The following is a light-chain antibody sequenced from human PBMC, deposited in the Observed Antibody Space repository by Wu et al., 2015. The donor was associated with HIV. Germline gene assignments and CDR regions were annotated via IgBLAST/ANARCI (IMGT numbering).Light chain of an antibody. J-gene: IGKJ1*01. Sequence: EVVMTQSPATLSVSPGERAILSCRASQSVGTNLAWYQQKPGQAPRLLLYGVSTRATGIPARFSGSGSGTEFTLTISTMQSEDFAVYYCQQYDNWPPWTFGQGTKVEIK. CDR1: QSVGTN. CDR3: QQYDNWPPWT. CDR2: GVS. V-gene: IGKV3-15*01.